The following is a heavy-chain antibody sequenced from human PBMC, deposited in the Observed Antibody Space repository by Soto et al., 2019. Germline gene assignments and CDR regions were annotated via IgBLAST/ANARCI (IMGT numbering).Heavy chain of an antibody. Sequence: GGSLRLSCAASGFAFSNCAMSWVRQAPGKGLEWVSAIKTSGDTTFYADPVKGRFTTSRDDSKNTLYLQMNSLRAGDTATYYCTKDVTGDIGADFWGQGTPVTVSS. D-gene: IGHD2-21*02. CDR3: TKDVTGDIGADF. V-gene: IGHV3-23*05. CDR1: GFAFSNCA. CDR2: IKTSGDTT. J-gene: IGHJ4*02.